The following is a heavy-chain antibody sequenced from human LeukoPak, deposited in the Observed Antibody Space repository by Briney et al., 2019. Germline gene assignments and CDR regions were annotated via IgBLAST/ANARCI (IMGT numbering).Heavy chain of an antibody. V-gene: IGHV3-48*02. Sequence: GGSLRLSCAASGFTFSSYSMNWVRQAPGKGLEWVSYISSSSNTIYYADSVKGRFTISRDNARNSLYLQMHSLRDEDTAVYYCARQDCSGGSCYSIPFDYWGQGTLATVSS. CDR2: ISSSSNTI. J-gene: IGHJ4*02. CDR1: GFTFSSYS. CDR3: ARQDCSGGSCYSIPFDY. D-gene: IGHD2-15*01.